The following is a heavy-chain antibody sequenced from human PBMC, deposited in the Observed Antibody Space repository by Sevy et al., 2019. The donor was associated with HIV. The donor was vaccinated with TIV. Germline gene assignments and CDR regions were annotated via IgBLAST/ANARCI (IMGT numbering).Heavy chain of an antibody. CDR2: ISYDGTNK. CDR1: GFTFSSYG. V-gene: IGHV3-30*18. D-gene: IGHD6-6*01. Sequence: EGSLRLSCAASGFTFSSYGMHWVRQAPGKGLDWVAVISYDGTNKYYADSVKGRFTIFRDNSKNTLYLQMNSLRVEDTAVYYCAKEEYSSNSNSYYGMDVWGQGTTVTVSS. J-gene: IGHJ6*02. CDR3: AKEEYSSNSNSYYGMDV.